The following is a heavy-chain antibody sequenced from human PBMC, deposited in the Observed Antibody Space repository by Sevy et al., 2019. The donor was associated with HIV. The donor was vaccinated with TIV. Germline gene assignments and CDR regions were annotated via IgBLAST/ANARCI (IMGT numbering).Heavy chain of an antibody. CDR3: ASEKEQLVLWPYYGMDV. CDR2: ISNSSSYI. CDR1: GLRFSNNN. J-gene: IGHJ6*02. V-gene: IGHV3-21*01. Sequence: GGSLRLSCAASGLRFSNNNMNWVRQAPGQGLEWVACISNSSSYIYYVDSVKGRFTISRDNAKNSLYLQMNSLRAEDTAVYYCASEKEQLVLWPYYGMDVWGQGTTVTVSS. D-gene: IGHD6-13*01.